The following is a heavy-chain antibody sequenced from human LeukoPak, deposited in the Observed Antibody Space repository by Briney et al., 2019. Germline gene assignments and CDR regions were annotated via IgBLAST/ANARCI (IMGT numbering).Heavy chain of an antibody. V-gene: IGHV3-7*01. CDR1: GLTVSSNC. Sequence: PGGSLRLSCAASGLTVSSNCMSWVRQAPGQGLEWVANINQDGSEKYYLDSAKGRFTISRDNARNSLYLQVNSLRAEDTAVYYCARGGTSGYRSTRHFWGGNYYFDYWGQGSLVTVSS. CDR3: ARGGTSGYRSTRHFWGGNYYFDY. D-gene: IGHD2-2*01. CDR2: INQDGSEK. J-gene: IGHJ4*02.